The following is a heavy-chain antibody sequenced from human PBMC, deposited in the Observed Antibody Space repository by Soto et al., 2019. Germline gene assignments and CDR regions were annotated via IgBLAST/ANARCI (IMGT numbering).Heavy chain of an antibody. V-gene: IGHV4-30-2*04. D-gene: IGHD6-13*01. J-gene: IGHJ5*02. Sequence: KGLEWIGYIYHSGSTYYNPSLKSRVTISVDTSKNQFSLKLSSVTAADTAVYYCAREGDSSIWLYNWFDPWGQGTLVTVSS. CDR3: AREGDSSIWLYNWFDP. CDR2: IYHSGST.